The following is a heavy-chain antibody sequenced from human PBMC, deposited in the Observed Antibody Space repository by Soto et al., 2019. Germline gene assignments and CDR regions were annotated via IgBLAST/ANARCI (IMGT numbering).Heavy chain of an antibody. D-gene: IGHD2-15*01. CDR3: VRWYCSVGSCYACWHFDL. J-gene: IGHJ2*01. Sequence: QVQLVQSGGEVKKPGASVKVSCQASGYTFSDYAISWVRQAPGQGLEWMGWISASTRNTDQAQNFQGRVIMTLDTSTNTAYMELRSLRSDDTAVDYCVRWYCSVGSCYACWHFDLWGRGTLVTVSS. CDR2: ISASTRNT. CDR1: GYTFSDYA. V-gene: IGHV1-18*01.